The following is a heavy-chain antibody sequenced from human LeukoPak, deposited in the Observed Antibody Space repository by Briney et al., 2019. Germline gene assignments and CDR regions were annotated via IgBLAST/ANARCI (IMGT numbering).Heavy chain of an antibody. Sequence: AGSLRLSCAASGFTFSSYWMIWVRQAPGKGLEWVANIQQDGSVKYYVDSVKGRFTISRDNAKNSLYLQMNSLRAEDTAVYYCARNPPRYFNWGQGTLVTVSS. V-gene: IGHV3-7*05. J-gene: IGHJ4*02. CDR2: IQQDGSVK. CDR1: GFTFSSYW. CDR3: ARNPPRYFN. D-gene: IGHD1-26*01.